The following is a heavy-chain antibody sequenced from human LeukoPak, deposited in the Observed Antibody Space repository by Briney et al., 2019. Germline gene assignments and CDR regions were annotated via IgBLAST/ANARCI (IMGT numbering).Heavy chain of an antibody. V-gene: IGHV3-21*01. J-gene: IGHJ4*02. Sequence: TGGSLRLSCAASGFTFSTYSIIWVRQAPGRGLDWVSSISSSSSYIYYADSVKGRFTISRDNAKNSLYLQMNSLTAEDTAVYYCVRENWEFSGGFDYWGQGTLVTVSS. CDR3: VRENWEFSGGFDY. CDR1: GFTFSTYS. D-gene: IGHD7-27*01. CDR2: ISSSSSYI.